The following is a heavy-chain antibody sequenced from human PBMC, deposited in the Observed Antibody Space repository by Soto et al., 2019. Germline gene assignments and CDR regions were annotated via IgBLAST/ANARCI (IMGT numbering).Heavy chain of an antibody. J-gene: IGHJ5*02. CDR1: GFTFSNAW. CDR3: TTVHDYGDYGWFDP. D-gene: IGHD4-17*01. Sequence: PGGSLRLSCAASGFTFSNAWMSWVRQAPGKGLEWVGRIKSKTDGGTTDFAAPVKGRFTISRDDSKNTLYLQMNSLKTEDTAVYYCTTVHDYGDYGWFDPWGQGTLVTVSS. V-gene: IGHV3-15*01. CDR2: IKSKTDGGTT.